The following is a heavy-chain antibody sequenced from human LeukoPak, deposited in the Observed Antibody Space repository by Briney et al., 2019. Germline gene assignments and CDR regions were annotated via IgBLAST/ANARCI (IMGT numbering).Heavy chain of an antibody. CDR2: IRSKTNSYAT. Sequence: GGSLRLSCAASRFTFSSYEMNWVRQASGKGLEWVGRIRSKTNSYATSYAASVKGRFALSRDDSKNTAYLQMNSLKTEDTAVYYCTRYNVGFESWGQGTLVTVSS. CDR1: RFTFSSYE. CDR3: TRYNVGFES. D-gene: IGHD1-1*01. V-gene: IGHV3-73*01. J-gene: IGHJ4*02.